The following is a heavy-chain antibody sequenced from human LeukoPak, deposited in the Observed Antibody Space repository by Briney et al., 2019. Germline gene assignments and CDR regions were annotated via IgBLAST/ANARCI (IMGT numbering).Heavy chain of an antibody. CDR1: SGSIGSYY. Sequence: SETLSLTCTVSSGSIGSYYWSWIRQPPGKGLEWIGYIYYSGSTSYNPSLKSRVTTSVDTSKNQFSLKLSSVTAADTAVYYCASAGYYYDSSGYYSAFHYWGQGTLVTVSS. J-gene: IGHJ4*02. V-gene: IGHV4-59*01. D-gene: IGHD3-22*01. CDR3: ASAGYYYDSSGYYSAFHY. CDR2: IYYSGST.